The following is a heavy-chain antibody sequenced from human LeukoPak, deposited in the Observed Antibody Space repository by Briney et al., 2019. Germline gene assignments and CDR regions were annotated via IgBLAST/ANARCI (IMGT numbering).Heavy chain of an antibody. V-gene: IGHV1-18*01. CDR2: ISAYNGNT. Sequence: ASVTVSCKASGYTFTSYGISWVRQAPGQGLGWMGWISAYNGNTNYAQKLQGRVTMTTDTSTSTAYMELRSLRSDDTAVYYCARNMRIQLWLPPYYYYGMDVWGQGTTVTVSS. D-gene: IGHD5-18*01. CDR3: ARNMRIQLWLPPYYYYGMDV. J-gene: IGHJ6*02. CDR1: GYTFTSYG.